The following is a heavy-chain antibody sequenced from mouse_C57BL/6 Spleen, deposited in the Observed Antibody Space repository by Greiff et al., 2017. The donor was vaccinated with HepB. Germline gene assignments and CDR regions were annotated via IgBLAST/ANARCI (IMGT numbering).Heavy chain of an antibody. J-gene: IGHJ3*01. CDR3: ARSVDSSGCY. D-gene: IGHD3-2*02. CDR2: IHPNSGST. V-gene: IGHV1-64*01. Sequence: VQLQQSGAELVKPGASVKLSCKASGYTFTSYWMHWVKQRPGQGLEWIGMIHPNSGSTNYNEKFKSKATLTVDKSSSTAYMQLSSLTSEDSAVYYCARSVDSSGCYWGQGTLVTVSA. CDR1: GYTFTSYW.